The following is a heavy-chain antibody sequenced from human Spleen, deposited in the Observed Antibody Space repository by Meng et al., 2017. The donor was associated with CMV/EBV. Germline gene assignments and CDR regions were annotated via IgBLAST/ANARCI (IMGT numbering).Heavy chain of an antibody. J-gene: IGHJ4*02. CDR3: AKDQTVGGTFDS. V-gene: IGHV3-23*01. D-gene: IGHD6-19*01. CDR1: GFTFSDYP. CDR2: FSSRGGTS. Sequence: GGSLRLSCEVSGFTFSDYPMTWIRQAPGKGLQWVSTFSSRGGTSYYADSVKGRFTISRDNSKNRLYLQMNSLRAEDTAIYYCAKDQTVGGTFDSWGQGTLVTVSS.